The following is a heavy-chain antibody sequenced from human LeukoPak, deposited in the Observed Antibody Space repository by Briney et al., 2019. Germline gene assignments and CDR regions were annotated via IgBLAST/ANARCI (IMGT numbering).Heavy chain of an antibody. CDR3: ARAIGGDYDYVWGSYRLDY. J-gene: IGHJ4*02. Sequence: SETLSLICTVSGGSISSYSWSWIRQPPWKGLEWIGYIYYSGITNYNPSLKSRVTISVDTSKNQFSLKLSSVTAADTAVYYCARAIGGDYDYVWGSYRLDYWGQGTLVTVSS. V-gene: IGHV4-59*01. D-gene: IGHD3-16*02. CDR1: GGSISSYS. CDR2: IYYSGIT.